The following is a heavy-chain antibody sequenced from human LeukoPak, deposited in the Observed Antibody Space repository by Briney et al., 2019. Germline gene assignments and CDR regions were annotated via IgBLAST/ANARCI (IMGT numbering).Heavy chain of an antibody. J-gene: IGHJ4*02. V-gene: IGHV4-39*01. CDR2: IYYSGST. Sequence: SETLSLTCTVSGGSISSGDYYWGWIRQPPGKGLEWIGSIYYSGSTYYNPSLKSRVTISVDTSKNQFSLKLSPVTAADTAAYYCARQVQDYYDSSGSPYYFDYWGQGTLVTVSS. D-gene: IGHD3-22*01. CDR3: ARQVQDYYDSSGSPYYFDY. CDR1: GGSISSGDYY.